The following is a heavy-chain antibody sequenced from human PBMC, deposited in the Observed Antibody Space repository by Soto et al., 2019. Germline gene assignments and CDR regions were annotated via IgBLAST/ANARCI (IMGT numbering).Heavy chain of an antibody. J-gene: IGHJ4*02. Sequence: GGSLRLSCAASGFSFSSYWMNWIRQAPGKGLEWVANINRDGSDTYYLDSVKGRFTISRDNAGNSLYLQMNSLRAEDTAVYFCARVPRGPYFQSWGQGTLVTVSS. CDR2: INRDGSDT. CDR1: GFSFSSYW. D-gene: IGHD2-2*01. V-gene: IGHV3-7*01. CDR3: ARVPRGPYFQS.